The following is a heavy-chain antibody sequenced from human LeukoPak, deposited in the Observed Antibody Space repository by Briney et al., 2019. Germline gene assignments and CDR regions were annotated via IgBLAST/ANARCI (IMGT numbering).Heavy chain of an antibody. D-gene: IGHD6-13*01. Sequence: GGSLRISCAASGFTFSSYAMNWVRQAPGKGLEWVSTITGRGDYIYYADSVKGRFTISRDNSMNTLYLQMDSLRAEDTAIYSCAKGPAAGIPYYFDYWGQGALVTVSS. CDR3: AKGPAAGIPYYFDY. CDR1: GFTFSSYA. CDR2: ITGRGDYI. V-gene: IGHV3-23*01. J-gene: IGHJ4*02.